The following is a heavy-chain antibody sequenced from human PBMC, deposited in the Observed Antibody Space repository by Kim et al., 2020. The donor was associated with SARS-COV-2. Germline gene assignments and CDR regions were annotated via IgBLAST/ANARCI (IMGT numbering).Heavy chain of an antibody. V-gene: IGHV3-33*01. CDR3: AREGAQYEGAVAGPGGFDY. CDR1: GFTFSSYG. J-gene: IGHJ4*02. Sequence: GGSLRLSCAASGFTFSSYGMHWVRQAPGKGLEWVAVIWYDGSNKYYADSVKGRFTISRDNSKNTLYLQMNSLRAEDTAVYYCAREGAQYEGAVAGPGGFDYWGQGTLVTVSS. CDR2: IWYDGSNK. D-gene: IGHD6-19*01.